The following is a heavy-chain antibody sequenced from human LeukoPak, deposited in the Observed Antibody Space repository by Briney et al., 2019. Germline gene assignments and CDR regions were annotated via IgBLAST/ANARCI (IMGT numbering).Heavy chain of an antibody. CDR2: ISYDGSNK. Sequence: PGGSLRLSCAASGFTFFTYSMHWVRQAPGKGLEWVAVISYDGSNKYYADSVKGRLTISRDNSKNTLYLQMSSLTPDDAAVYYCARGVTEDRGVALFDSWGQGAPVTVSS. CDR3: ARGVTEDRGVALFDS. D-gene: IGHD3-3*01. V-gene: IGHV3-30*04. CDR1: GFTFFTYS. J-gene: IGHJ4*02.